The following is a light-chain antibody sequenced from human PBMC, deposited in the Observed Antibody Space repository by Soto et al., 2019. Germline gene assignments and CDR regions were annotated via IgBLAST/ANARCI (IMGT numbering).Light chain of an antibody. CDR1: NSDVGGYDY. Sequence: HSALTQPASVSGSPGQSITVSCTGTNSDVGGYDYVSWYQQHPGKAPKLMIYDVTNRPSGVSNRFSGSKSGNTASLTISGLQAEDEADYYCSSYTSSSTSVFGTGTKLTVL. CDR3: SSYTSSSTSV. CDR2: DVT. J-gene: IGLJ1*01. V-gene: IGLV2-14*01.